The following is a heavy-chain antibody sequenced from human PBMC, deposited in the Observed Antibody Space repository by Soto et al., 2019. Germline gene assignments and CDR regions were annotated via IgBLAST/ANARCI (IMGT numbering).Heavy chain of an antibody. V-gene: IGHV4-31*03. J-gene: IGHJ4*02. Sequence: PSETLSLTCTVSGGSISSGGYYWSWIRQHPGKGLEWIGYIYYSGSTYYNPSLKSRVTISVDTSKNQFSLKLSSVTAADTAVYYCARVDGDYLFGDYWGQGTLVTVSS. CDR2: IYYSGST. D-gene: IGHD4-17*01. CDR1: GGSISSGGYY. CDR3: ARVDGDYLFGDY.